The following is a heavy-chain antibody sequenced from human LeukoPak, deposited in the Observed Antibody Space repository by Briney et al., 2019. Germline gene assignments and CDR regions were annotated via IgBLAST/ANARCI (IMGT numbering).Heavy chain of an antibody. Sequence: GESLKISCKCSGYSFTSYWIGWVRQRPGKGLEWMGIIYPGDSDTRYSPSFQGQVTVSADKSNSTAYLQWSSLKASDTAMYYCARQYCSATNCPFDYWGQGTLVTVSS. CDR2: IYPGDSDT. CDR1: GYSFTSYW. D-gene: IGHD2-2*01. CDR3: ARQYCSATNCPFDY. J-gene: IGHJ4*02. V-gene: IGHV5-51*01.